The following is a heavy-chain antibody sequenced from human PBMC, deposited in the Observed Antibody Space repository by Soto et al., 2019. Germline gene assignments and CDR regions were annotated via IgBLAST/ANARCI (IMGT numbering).Heavy chain of an antibody. CDR1: GGTFSSHA. CDR3: ARDVSLNYYDGTFSYYALDV. CDR2: IIPFFKAT. J-gene: IGHJ6*02. V-gene: IGHV1-69*13. Sequence: GASVKVSCKASGGTFSSHAISWVRQAPGQGLEWMGGIIPFFKATNYAQKFQGRVTITADDSTSTAYMDLYSLRSEDTAVYYCARDVSLNYYDGTFSYYALDVWGQGTTVTVSS. D-gene: IGHD3-16*01.